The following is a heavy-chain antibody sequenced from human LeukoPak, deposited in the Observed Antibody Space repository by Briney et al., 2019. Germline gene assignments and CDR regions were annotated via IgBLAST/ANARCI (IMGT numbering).Heavy chain of an antibody. CDR2: ISYDGSNK. Sequence: GGSLRLSCAASGFTFSSYAMHWVRQAPGKGLEWVAVISYDGSNKYYADSVKGRFTISRDNSKNTLYQQMNSLRAEDTAVYYCAKAPDGSGAYWGQGTLVTVSS. J-gene: IGHJ4*02. V-gene: IGHV3-30-3*01. CDR3: AKAPDGSGAY. D-gene: IGHD3-10*01. CDR1: GFTFSSYA.